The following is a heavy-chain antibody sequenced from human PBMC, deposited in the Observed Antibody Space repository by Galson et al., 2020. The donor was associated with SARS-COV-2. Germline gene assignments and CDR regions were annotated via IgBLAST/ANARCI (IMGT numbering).Heavy chain of an antibody. CDR3: AKARGRITMPLDAFDI. Sequence: TGGSLRLSCAASGFTFSSYGMHWVRQAPGKGLEWVAVISYDGSNKYYADSVKGRFTISRDNSKNTLYLQMNSLRAEDTAVYYCAKARGRITMPLDAFDIWGQGTMVTVSS. J-gene: IGHJ3*02. CDR2: ISYDGSNK. V-gene: IGHV3-30*18. D-gene: IGHD3-10*01. CDR1: GFTFSSYG.